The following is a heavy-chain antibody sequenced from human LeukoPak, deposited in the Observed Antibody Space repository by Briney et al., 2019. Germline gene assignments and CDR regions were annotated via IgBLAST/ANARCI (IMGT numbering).Heavy chain of an antibody. CDR3: ARDSPHYYDSSGYWFDP. Sequence: RGSLRLSCAVSGFSVNDNYMSWVRQAPGKGLEWVANIKQDGRDKYYVDSVKGRFTISRDNAKNSLYLQMNSLRAEDTAVYYCARDSPHYYDSSGYWFDPWGQGTLVTVSS. CDR1: GFSVNDNY. V-gene: IGHV3-7*01. J-gene: IGHJ5*02. CDR2: IKQDGRDK. D-gene: IGHD3-22*01.